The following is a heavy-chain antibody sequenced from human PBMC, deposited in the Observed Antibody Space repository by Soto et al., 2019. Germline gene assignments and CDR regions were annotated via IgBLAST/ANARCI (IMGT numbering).Heavy chain of an antibody. D-gene: IGHD3-22*01. CDR1: GGTFSSYA. J-gene: IGHJ6*02. V-gene: IGHV1-69*05. CDR2: IIPIFGTA. Sequence: SVKVSCKASGGTFSSYAISWVRQAPGQGLEWMGGIIPIFGTANYAQKFQERVTITRDMSTSTAYMELSSLRSEDTAVYYCAAVGRYYYDSSGYFAVWGQGTTVTVSS. CDR3: AAVGRYYYDSSGYFAV.